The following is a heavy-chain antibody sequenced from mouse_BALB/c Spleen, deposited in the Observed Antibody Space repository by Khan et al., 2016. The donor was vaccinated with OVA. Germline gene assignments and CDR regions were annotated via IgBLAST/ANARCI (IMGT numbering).Heavy chain of an antibody. CDR3: AREWAAWFPK. V-gene: IGHV1-77*01. CDR2: IYPGSGNI. Sequence: QVQLKESGAELARPGASVNLSCKASGYTFTDYNINWMKQRTGQGLEWIGEIYPGSGNIYYNQKFKGKATLTADKSSSTAYMQLSSLTSEDSADYCCAREWAAWFPKWGQGTLVTVSA. CDR1: GYTFTDYN. J-gene: IGHJ3*01.